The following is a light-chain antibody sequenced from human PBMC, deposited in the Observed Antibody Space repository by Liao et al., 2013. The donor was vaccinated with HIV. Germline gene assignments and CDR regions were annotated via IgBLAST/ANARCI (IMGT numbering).Light chain of an antibody. V-gene: IGLV3-25*03. CDR2: KDS. CDR3: QSADSSGTCPV. CDR1: ALPKQY. Sequence: SYELTQPPSVSVSPGQTARITCSGDALPKQYAYWYQQKPGQAPVLVIYKDSARPSGIPERFSGSSSGTTVTLTISGVQAEDEADYYCQSADSSGTCPVFGGGTKLTVL. J-gene: IGLJ3*02.